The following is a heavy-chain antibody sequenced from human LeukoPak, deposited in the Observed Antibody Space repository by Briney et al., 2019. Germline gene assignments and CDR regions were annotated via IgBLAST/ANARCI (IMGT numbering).Heavy chain of an antibody. CDR2: ISSSGSTI. J-gene: IGHJ6*03. Sequence: CISSSGSTIYYADSVKGRFTISRDNAKNSLYLQMNSLRAEDTAVYYCARANYYYYMDVWGKGTTVTISS. CDR3: ARANYYYYMDV. V-gene: IGHV3-48*03.